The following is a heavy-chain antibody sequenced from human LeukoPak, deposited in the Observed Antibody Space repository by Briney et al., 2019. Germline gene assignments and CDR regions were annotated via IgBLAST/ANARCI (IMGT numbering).Heavy chain of an antibody. CDR2: MNPNSGNT. CDR3: ARSITMVRGAIKGLDY. Sequence: ASVKVSCKASGYTFTSYDINWVRQATGQGLEWMGWMNPNSGNTGYAQKFQGRVTMTRNTSISTAYMELSSLRSEDTAVYYCARSITMVRGAIKGLDYWGQGTLVTVSS. D-gene: IGHD3-10*01. CDR1: GYTFTSYD. J-gene: IGHJ4*02. V-gene: IGHV1-8*01.